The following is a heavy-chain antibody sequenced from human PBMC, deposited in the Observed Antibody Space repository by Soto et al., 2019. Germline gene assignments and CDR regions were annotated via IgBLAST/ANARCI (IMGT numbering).Heavy chain of an antibody. V-gene: IGHV3-23*01. CDR3: ARRGSGSYYDY. CDR1: GFTFSSYA. Sequence: EVQLLESGGGLVQPGGSLRLSCAASGFTFSSYAMRWVRQAPVKGLEWVSAISGSGASTYYADSAKGRFTIARDNSKNTLYLQMNSLRAEDTAVYYCARRGSGSYYDYWGQGSLVTGSS. J-gene: IGHJ4*02. D-gene: IGHD1-26*01. CDR2: ISGSGAST.